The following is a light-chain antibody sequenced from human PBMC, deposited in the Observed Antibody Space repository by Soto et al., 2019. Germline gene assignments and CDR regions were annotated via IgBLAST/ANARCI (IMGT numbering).Light chain of an antibody. CDR3: QQYNSYLFT. J-gene: IGKJ3*01. CDR1: QSISSW. CDR2: DAS. Sequence: DIQMTQSPSTLSASVGDRVTITCRASQSISSWLAWYQQKPGKAPKLLIYDASSLESGVPSRFSGSESGTEFTLTISSLQPDDFATYYCQQYNSYLFTFGPGTKVDI. V-gene: IGKV1-5*01.